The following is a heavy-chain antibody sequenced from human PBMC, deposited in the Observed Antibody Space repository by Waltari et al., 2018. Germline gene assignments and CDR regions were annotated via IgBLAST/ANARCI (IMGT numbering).Heavy chain of an antibody. CDR1: GDSVVSNY. D-gene: IGHD3-16*01. J-gene: IGHJ5*02. Sequence: QVQLHESGPGLVQPSETLSLACSVSGDSVVSNYWSWIRQSAGKGMEWIGRIYVGGTTNYKPALSGRVSMSVDMSKNQIFRKIMSVTAADTGVYYCARETRHGDWFDPWGQGTLVTVSS. V-gene: IGHV4-4*07. CDR2: IYVGGTT. CDR3: ARETRHGDWFDP.